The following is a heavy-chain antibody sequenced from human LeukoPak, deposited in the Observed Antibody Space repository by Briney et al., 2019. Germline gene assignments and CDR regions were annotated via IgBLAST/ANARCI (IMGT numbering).Heavy chain of an antibody. D-gene: IGHD1-1*01. CDR3: ARGETILNWFDP. V-gene: IGHV1-69*13. CDR2: IIPIFGRA. Sequence: SVKVSCKTSGGTFSSEAFIWVQRAPGQGLEWMGGIIPIFGRADYAQKFQDIVTITADESTSTVYMELSSLRSEDTAVYYCARGETILNWFDPWGQGTLVTVSS. CDR1: GGTFSSEA. J-gene: IGHJ5*02.